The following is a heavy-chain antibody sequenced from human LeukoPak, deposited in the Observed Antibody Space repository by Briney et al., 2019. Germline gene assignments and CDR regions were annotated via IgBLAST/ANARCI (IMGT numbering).Heavy chain of an antibody. CDR2: IKQDGSDK. CDR1: GFTFSGFW. J-gene: IGHJ4*02. V-gene: IGHV3-7*01. D-gene: IGHD6-13*01. CDR3: ARDGDVYSSSWYDY. Sequence: GGSLRLSCAASGFTFSGFWMTWVRQAPGKGLAWVANIKQDGSDKHYVDSVEGRFTISRDNAKSSLYLQMNGLRAEDTAVYYCARDGDVYSSSWYDYWGQGTLVTVSS.